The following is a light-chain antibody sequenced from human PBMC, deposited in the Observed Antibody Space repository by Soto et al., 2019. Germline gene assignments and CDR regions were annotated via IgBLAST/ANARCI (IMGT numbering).Light chain of an antibody. J-gene: IGLJ1*01. CDR3: SSYTSSSPYV. CDR2: DVT. Sequence: QSALTQPASVSGSPGQSITISCTGTRSDVGGYNYVYWHQQHPGKAPKLMIYDVTNRPSGVSDRFPGSKSGNTASLTISGLQAEDEADYYCSSYTSSSPYVFGAGTKLTVL. V-gene: IGLV2-14*01. CDR1: RSDVGGYNY.